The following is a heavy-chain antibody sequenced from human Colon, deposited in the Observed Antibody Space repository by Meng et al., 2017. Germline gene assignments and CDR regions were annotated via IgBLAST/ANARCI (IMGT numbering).Heavy chain of an antibody. CDR2: IHSYGST. Sequence: GGRKEMGPGRVRASGILSLNCAVSGRCINIGGWWSWCRQGPGKGLEWIGEIHSYGSTNYNPSLKSRLTLSRDKTNNQFSLSLSSVTAADTAVYYCVRNDHCTSGTCYPHFDYWGQGTLVTVSS. D-gene: IGHD2-15*01. CDR3: VRNDHCTSGTCYPHFDY. V-gene: IGHV4-4*02. CDR1: GRCINIGGW. J-gene: IGHJ4*02.